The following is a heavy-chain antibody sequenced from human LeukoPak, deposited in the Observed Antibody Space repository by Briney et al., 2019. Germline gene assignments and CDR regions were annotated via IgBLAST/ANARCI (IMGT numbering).Heavy chain of an antibody. CDR1: GFTFSSYA. J-gene: IGHJ5*02. V-gene: IGHV3-23*01. CDR3: AKVDRLANWFDP. D-gene: IGHD6-19*01. CDR2: ISGSGGST. Sequence: GGSLRLSCAASGFTFSSYAMSWVRQAPGKGLEWVSAISGSGGSTYYADSVKGRFTISRGNSKNTLYLQMNSLRAEDTAVYYCAKVDRLANWFDPWGQGTLVTVSS.